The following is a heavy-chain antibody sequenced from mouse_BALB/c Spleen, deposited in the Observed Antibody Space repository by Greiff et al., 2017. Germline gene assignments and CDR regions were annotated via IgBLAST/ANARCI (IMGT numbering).Heavy chain of an antibody. CDR2: IDPANGNT. D-gene: IGHD1-1*01. J-gene: IGHJ4*01. CDR1: GFNIKDTY. CDR3: AKIFSYYYVSTPYYYAMDY. V-gene: IGHV14-3*02. Sequence: VQLQQSGAELVKPGASVKLSCTASGFNIKDTYMHWVKQRPEQGLEWIGRIDPANGNTKYDPKFQGKATITADTSSNTAYLQLSSLTSEDTAVYYCAKIFSYYYVSTPYYYAMDYWGQGTSVTVSS.